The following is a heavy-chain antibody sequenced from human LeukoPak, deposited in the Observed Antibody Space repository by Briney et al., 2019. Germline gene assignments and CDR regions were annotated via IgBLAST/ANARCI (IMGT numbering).Heavy chain of an antibody. D-gene: IGHD3-3*01. V-gene: IGHV3-30*04. CDR1: GFPFIGHA. CDR3: PRDNSRAQIF. Sequence: PGGSLRLSCVASGFPFIGHAMHWVCQAPGKGLEWVAVISYDGTNKYYADSVKGRFTISRDNSNYTLYLQMNSLRIEDTAMYYCPRDNSRAQIFWGQETLVTVSS. J-gene: IGHJ4*02. CDR2: ISYDGTNK.